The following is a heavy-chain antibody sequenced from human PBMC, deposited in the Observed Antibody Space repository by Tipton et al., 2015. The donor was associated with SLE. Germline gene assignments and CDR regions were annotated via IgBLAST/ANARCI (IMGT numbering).Heavy chain of an antibody. CDR2: IYYSGST. CDR3: ARLIAAAVNFDY. V-gene: IGHV4-59*08. D-gene: IGHD6-13*01. Sequence: LRLSCAVYGGSFSSYYWSWIRQPPGKGLEWIGYIYYSGSTNYNPSLKSRVTISVDTSKNQFSLKLSSVTAADTAVYYCARLIAAAVNFDYWGQGTLVTVSS. CDR1: GGSFSSYY. J-gene: IGHJ4*02.